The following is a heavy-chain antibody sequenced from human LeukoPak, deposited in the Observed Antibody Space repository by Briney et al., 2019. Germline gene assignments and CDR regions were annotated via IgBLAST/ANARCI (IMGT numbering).Heavy chain of an antibody. CDR3: ARPVIETPSLGALDY. CDR2: INPDSGGT. J-gene: IGHJ4*02. V-gene: IGHV1-2*02. CDR1: GYTFTDYY. D-gene: IGHD3-16*02. Sequence: ASVKVSFKASGYTFTDYYMHWVRQAPGQRLEWMGWINPDSGGTNYAQNFQGRVTMTRDTPISTAYMELSRLRSDDTAVYYCARPVIETPSLGALDYWGQGTLVTVSS.